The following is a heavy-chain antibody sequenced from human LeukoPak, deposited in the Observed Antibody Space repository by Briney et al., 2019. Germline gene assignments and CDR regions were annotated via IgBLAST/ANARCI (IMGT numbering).Heavy chain of an antibody. V-gene: IGHV3-23*01. CDR1: GFTFSSYA. CDR3: AKGLGYCSSTSCYADTRFDY. Sequence: PGGSLRLSCAASGFTFSSYAMSWVRQAPGKGLEWVSAISGSGGSTYYADSVKGRFTISRDNSKNTLYLQMNSLRAEDTAVYYCAKGLGYCSSTSCYADTRFDYWGQGTLVTVSS. CDR2: ISGSGGST. D-gene: IGHD2-2*01. J-gene: IGHJ4*02.